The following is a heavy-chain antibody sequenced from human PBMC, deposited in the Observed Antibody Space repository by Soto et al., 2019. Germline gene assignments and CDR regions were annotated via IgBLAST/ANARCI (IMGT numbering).Heavy chain of an antibody. Sequence: GASVKVSCKASGYTFTSYDINWVRQAPGQGLEWMGWMNPNSGDTNYAQKFQGWVTMTRDTSISTAYMELSRLRSDDTAVYYCARAKIQLADAFDIWGQGTMVTGSS. CDR1: GYTFTSYD. J-gene: IGHJ3*02. CDR3: ARAKIQLADAFDI. CDR2: MNPNSGDT. D-gene: IGHD1-1*01. V-gene: IGHV1-2*04.